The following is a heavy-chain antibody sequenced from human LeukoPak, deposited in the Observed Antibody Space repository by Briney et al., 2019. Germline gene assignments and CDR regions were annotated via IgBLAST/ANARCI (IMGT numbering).Heavy chain of an antibody. V-gene: IGHV4-61*02. Sequence: NASETLSLTCTVSGGSISSGSYSWSWIRQPAGKGLEWIGRFYTSGSTNYNPSLKSRVTMSADTSKNQFSLNLSSVTAADTAVYYCAREVIAAHNWFDPWGQGTLVTVSS. CDR1: GGSISSGSYS. CDR2: FYTSGST. J-gene: IGHJ5*02. CDR3: AREVIAAHNWFDP. D-gene: IGHD6-6*01.